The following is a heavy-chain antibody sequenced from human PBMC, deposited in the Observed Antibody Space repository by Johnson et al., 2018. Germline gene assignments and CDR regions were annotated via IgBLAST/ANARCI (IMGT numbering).Heavy chain of an antibody. Sequence: EVQLVESGGGLVQPGRSLRLSCAASGFTFDDYAMHWVRQAPGKGLEWVSGISWNSGSIGYADSVKGRFTISSDNAKNSLYLQMNRRRAEDPALYYCAKDKRRVRNAFDIWGQGTMVTVSS. CDR2: ISWNSGSI. D-gene: IGHD3-10*01. CDR1: GFTFDDYA. J-gene: IGHJ3*02. CDR3: AKDKRRVRNAFDI. V-gene: IGHV3-9*01.